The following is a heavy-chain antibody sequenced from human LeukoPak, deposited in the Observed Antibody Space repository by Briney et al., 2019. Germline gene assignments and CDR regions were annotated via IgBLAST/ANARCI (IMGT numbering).Heavy chain of an antibody. J-gene: IGHJ4*02. Sequence: SETLSLTCTVSGYSISSGYSWGWVRQPPGKGLEWIGSIHYNGNADYNPSLKSRVTISVDTSTNQLSLNLTYVTAADRALYFCARGGYTSRVESWGQGTLISVSS. V-gene: IGHV4-38-2*02. D-gene: IGHD6-13*01. CDR2: IHYNGNA. CDR3: ARGGYTSRVES. CDR1: GYSISSGYS.